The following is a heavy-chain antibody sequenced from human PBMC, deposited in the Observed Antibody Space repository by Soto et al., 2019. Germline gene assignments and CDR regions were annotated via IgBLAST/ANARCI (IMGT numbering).Heavy chain of an antibody. CDR3: ARGEDYYHTSGYYMNWFDP. J-gene: IGHJ5*02. V-gene: IGHV4-39*01. CDR2: FYYSGST. Sequence: SETLSLTCTVSGGSISSSSYYWGWIRQSPGKGLEWIGSFYYSGSTYYNPSLKSRVTISVDTPKNQFSLKLTSVTAADTAVYYCARGEDYYHTSGYYMNWFDPWGQGTLVTVSS. CDR1: GGSISSSSYY. D-gene: IGHD3-22*01.